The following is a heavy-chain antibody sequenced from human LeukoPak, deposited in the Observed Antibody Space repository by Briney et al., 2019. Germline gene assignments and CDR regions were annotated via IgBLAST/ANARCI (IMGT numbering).Heavy chain of an antibody. Sequence: SETLSLTCTVSGGSISSSSYYWGWIRQPPGKGLEWIGSIYYSGSTYYNPSLKSRVTISVDTSKNQFSLKLSSVTAADTAVYYCARRASSGWYPAGYFDYWGQGTLVTVSS. CDR1: GGSISSSSYY. CDR3: ARRASSGWYPAGYFDY. CDR2: IYYSGST. D-gene: IGHD6-19*01. J-gene: IGHJ4*02. V-gene: IGHV4-39*07.